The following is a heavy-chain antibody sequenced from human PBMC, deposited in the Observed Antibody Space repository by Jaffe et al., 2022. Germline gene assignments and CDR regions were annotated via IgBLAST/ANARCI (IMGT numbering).Heavy chain of an antibody. CDR1: GGSISSSNW. V-gene: IGHV4-4*02. J-gene: IGHJ5*02. Sequence: QVQLQESGPGLVKPSGTLSLTCAVSGGSISSSNWWSWVRQPPGKGLEWIGEIYHSGSTNYNPSLKSRVTISVDKSKNQFSLKLSSVTAADTAVYYCARYFLGYCSGGSCYWFDPWGQGTLVTVSS. D-gene: IGHD2-15*01. CDR3: ARYFLGYCSGGSCYWFDP. CDR2: IYHSGST.